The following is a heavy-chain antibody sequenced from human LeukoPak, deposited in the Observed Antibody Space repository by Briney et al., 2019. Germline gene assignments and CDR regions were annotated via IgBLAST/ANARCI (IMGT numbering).Heavy chain of an antibody. CDR3: AKDAPATAILPGY. Sequence: GGSLRLSCAPSGLTFSSYAMSCVRQAPGEGLEWVSAISGSGGSTYYADSVKGPFTISRDNSKNTLYLQMNSLRAEDTAVYYCAKDAPATAILPGYWGQGTLVTVSS. D-gene: IGHD2-2*02. V-gene: IGHV3-23*01. J-gene: IGHJ4*02. CDR1: GLTFSSYA. CDR2: ISGSGGST.